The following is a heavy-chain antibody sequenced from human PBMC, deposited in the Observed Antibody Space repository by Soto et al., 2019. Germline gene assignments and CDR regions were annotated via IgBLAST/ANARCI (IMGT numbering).Heavy chain of an antibody. D-gene: IGHD7-27*01. J-gene: IGHJ2*01. CDR1: GYRFTRYW. CDR2: IYPGDSDT. V-gene: IGHV5-51*01. Sequence: GEALKLSCKGSGYRFTRYWIGLGRQMPGKGLEWMGIIYPGDSDTRYSPSFQGQVTISADKSISTAYLKWSSLKASDTAMYYCARPPKRWGRLTPHWYFYPWGSGTPVTVSS. CDR3: ARPPKRWGRLTPHWYFYP.